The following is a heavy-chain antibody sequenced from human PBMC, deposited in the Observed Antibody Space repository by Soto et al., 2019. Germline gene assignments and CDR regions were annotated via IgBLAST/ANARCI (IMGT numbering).Heavy chain of an antibody. J-gene: IGHJ4*02. CDR3: TREGDGSGFFSDF. V-gene: IGHV3-48*01. CDR1: GFTFSDYN. D-gene: IGHD3-22*01. CDR2: ISGRSNTI. Sequence: PGGSLRLSCVASGFTFSDYNINWVRQAPGKGLEWVSFISGRSNTIYYADSVKGRFTISRDNAKNSLYLLMNSLRAEDTAVYYCTREGDGSGFFSDFWGQGA.